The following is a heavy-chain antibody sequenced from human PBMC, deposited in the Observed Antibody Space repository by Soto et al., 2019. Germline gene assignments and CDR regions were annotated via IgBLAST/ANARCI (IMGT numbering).Heavy chain of an antibody. J-gene: IGHJ4*02. Sequence: ASVKVSCKASGYTFSSYGISWVRQAPGQGLEWMGWSSAYNGNTNYAQKVQGRVTMTTDTSTSTAYMELRSLRFDDTAVYYCARDPSIVGASALDYWGRGTLVTVSS. V-gene: IGHV1-18*01. CDR3: ARDPSIVGASALDY. CDR2: SSAYNGNT. CDR1: GYTFSSYG. D-gene: IGHD1-26*01.